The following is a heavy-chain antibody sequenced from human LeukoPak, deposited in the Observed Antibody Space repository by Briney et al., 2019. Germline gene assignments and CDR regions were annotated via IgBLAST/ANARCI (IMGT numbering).Heavy chain of an antibody. Sequence: GGSLRLSCAASGFTFSGYWMSWVRQAPGKGLEWVAKIKQDGSETYYVDSVKGRFTISRDNSKNTLYLQMNSLRAEDTAVYYCARGYSGYEILDYWGQGTLVTVSS. CDR3: ARGYSGYEILDY. CDR2: IKQDGSET. V-gene: IGHV3-7*03. CDR1: GFTFSGYW. J-gene: IGHJ4*02. D-gene: IGHD5-12*01.